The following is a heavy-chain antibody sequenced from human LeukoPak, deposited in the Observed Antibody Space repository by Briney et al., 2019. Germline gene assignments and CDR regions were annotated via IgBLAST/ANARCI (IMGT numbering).Heavy chain of an antibody. CDR3: ARDNSPGWFGP. Sequence: GGSLRLSCAASRFTFSSYWMHWVRQAPGKGLEWVSRVKGDGSSTSYADSVKGRFTISRDNVKNTLYLQMNSLRAEDTAVYYCARDNSPGWFGPWGQGILVTVSS. V-gene: IGHV3-74*01. CDR2: VKGDGSST. J-gene: IGHJ5*02. D-gene: IGHD2/OR15-2a*01. CDR1: RFTFSSYW.